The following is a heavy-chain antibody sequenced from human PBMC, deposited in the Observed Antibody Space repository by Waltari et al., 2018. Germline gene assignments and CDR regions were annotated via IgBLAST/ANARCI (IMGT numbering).Heavy chain of an antibody. CDR3: ARVVGATGSASDY. Sequence: QVQLVESGGGVVQPGRSLSLSCAASGFPFSSYGMHWVRQAPGKGLEWVAVIWYDGSNKYYADSVKGRFTISRDNSKNTLYLQMNSLRAEDTAVYYCARVVGATGSASDYWGQGTLVTVSS. CDR1: GFPFSSYG. V-gene: IGHV3-33*01. D-gene: IGHD1-26*01. CDR2: IWYDGSNK. J-gene: IGHJ4*02.